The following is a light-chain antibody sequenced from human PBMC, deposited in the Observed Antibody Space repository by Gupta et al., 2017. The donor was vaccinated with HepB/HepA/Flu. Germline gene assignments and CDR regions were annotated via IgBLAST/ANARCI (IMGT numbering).Light chain of an antibody. Sequence: DIQMTQSPSTQSASVGERVTITCRASQSIRSWLAWYQQKPGKAPKLLIYKASNLESGVPSRFSGGGSGTEFTLTISSLQPDDFATYYCHQYNSFSAWTFGQGTKVEIK. CDR1: QSIRSW. CDR3: HQYNSFSAWT. J-gene: IGKJ1*01. CDR2: KAS. V-gene: IGKV1-5*03.